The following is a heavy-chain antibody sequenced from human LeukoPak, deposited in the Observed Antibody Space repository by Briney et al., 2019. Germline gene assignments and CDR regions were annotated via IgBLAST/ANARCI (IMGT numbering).Heavy chain of an antibody. D-gene: IGHD4-17*01. CDR2: IKQDGSEK. Sequence: GGSLRLSCAASGFTFSSYWMSWVRQAPGKGLEWVANIKQDGSEKYYVDSVKGRFTISRDNAKNSLYLQMNGLRAEDTAVYYCARDDDYGAFDIWGQGTMVTVSS. J-gene: IGHJ3*02. CDR1: GFTFSSYW. CDR3: ARDDDYGAFDI. V-gene: IGHV3-7*01.